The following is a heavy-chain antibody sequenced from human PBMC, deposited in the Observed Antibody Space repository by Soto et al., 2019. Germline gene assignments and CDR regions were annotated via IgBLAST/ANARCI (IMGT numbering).Heavy chain of an antibody. CDR1: GFTFSSYA. CDR3: ARDGYDSSGYYYFDY. V-gene: IGHV3-30-3*01. Sequence: GGSLRLSCAASGFTFSSYAMHWVRQAPGKGLEWVAVISYDGSNKYYADSVKGRFTISRDNSKNTLYLQMNSLRAEDTAVYYCARDGYDSSGYYYFDYWGQRTLVTVSS. D-gene: IGHD3-22*01. J-gene: IGHJ4*02. CDR2: ISYDGSNK.